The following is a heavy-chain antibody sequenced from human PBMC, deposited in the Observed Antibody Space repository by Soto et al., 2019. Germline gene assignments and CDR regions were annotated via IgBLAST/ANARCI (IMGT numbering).Heavy chain of an antibody. V-gene: IGHV4-61*01. Sequence: PSETLSLTCTVSGGSVSSGSYYWSWIRQPPGKGLEWIGYIYYSGSTNYNPSLKSRVTISVDTSKNQFSLKLSSVTAADTAVYYCARGSRRYGDYADYWGQGTLVTVSS. CDR1: GGSVSSGSYY. J-gene: IGHJ4*02. CDR2: IYYSGST. D-gene: IGHD4-17*01. CDR3: ARGSRRYGDYADY.